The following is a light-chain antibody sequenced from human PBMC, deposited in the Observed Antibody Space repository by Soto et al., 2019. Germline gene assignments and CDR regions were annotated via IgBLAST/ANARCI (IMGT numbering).Light chain of an antibody. J-gene: IGKJ5*01. CDR2: GAS. CDR3: QQYNYWPRA. CDR1: QSVSSN. V-gene: IGKV3-15*01. Sequence: EIVMTQYPATLSVSPGERATLSCRASQSVSSNLAWYQQKPGQAPRLLIYGASTSATGIPGRFSGAGSGTEFTLTNSSLQSEDFVVYYCQQYNYWPRAFGQGTRLEI.